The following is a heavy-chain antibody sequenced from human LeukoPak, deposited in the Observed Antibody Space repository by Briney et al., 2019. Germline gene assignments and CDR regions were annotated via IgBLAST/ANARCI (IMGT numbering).Heavy chain of an antibody. V-gene: IGHV5-51*01. D-gene: IGHD3-10*01. CDR3: ARTDGAYFDY. Sequence: GESLKISCKGSGYNFTSYWIGWVRQMPGIGLEWMGIIYPGESDTRYSPSFQGQVTMSAARSITTAYLQWSSLKASDTAMYYCARTDGAYFDYWGQGTLVTVSS. CDR2: IYPGESDT. CDR1: GYNFTSYW. J-gene: IGHJ4*02.